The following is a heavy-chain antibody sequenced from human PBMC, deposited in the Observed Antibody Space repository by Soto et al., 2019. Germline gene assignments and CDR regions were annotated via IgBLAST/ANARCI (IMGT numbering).Heavy chain of an antibody. D-gene: IGHD1-1*01. Sequence: QVQLVQSGAEVKKPGASLKVSCKASGYSFTSYDMNWVRQVPGQGPEWMGWMNPNSANTGYAQKFQGRITMSRDMSTRTAYMELSSRTSEDTVVYYCARGGFLGTHMDVWGRGTTITVSS. V-gene: IGHV1-8*01. CDR3: ARGGFLGTHMDV. CDR1: GYSFTSYD. J-gene: IGHJ6*03. CDR2: MNPNSANT.